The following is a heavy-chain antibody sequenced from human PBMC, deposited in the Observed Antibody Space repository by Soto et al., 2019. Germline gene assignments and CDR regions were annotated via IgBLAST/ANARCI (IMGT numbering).Heavy chain of an antibody. Sequence: XASLRLSCEASGFTFNDYSMDWVRQAPEKGLEWVSSISSSGTYIYYADSVKGRFAISRDNANNVMYLQMDTLRAEDTAVYYCVRAGHVFDVHYYGMDLWGQGTTVTVSS. V-gene: IGHV3-21*01. CDR1: GFTFNDYS. J-gene: IGHJ6*02. CDR3: VRAGHVFDVHYYGMDL. D-gene: IGHD3-10*01. CDR2: ISSSGTYI.